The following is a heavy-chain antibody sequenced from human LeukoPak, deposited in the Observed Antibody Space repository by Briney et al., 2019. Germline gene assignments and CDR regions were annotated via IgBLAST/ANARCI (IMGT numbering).Heavy chain of an antibody. D-gene: IGHD5-18*01. V-gene: IGHV1-2*02. CDR2: INPNSGGT. CDR3: ARLDSRIQLWSLDY. Sequence: ASVKVSCKASGYTFTGYYMHWVRQAPGQGLEWMGWINPNSGGTNYAQKFQGRVTMTRDTSISTAYMELSRLRSDDTAVYYCARLDSRIQLWSLDYWGQGTLVTVSS. CDR1: GYTFTGYY. J-gene: IGHJ4*02.